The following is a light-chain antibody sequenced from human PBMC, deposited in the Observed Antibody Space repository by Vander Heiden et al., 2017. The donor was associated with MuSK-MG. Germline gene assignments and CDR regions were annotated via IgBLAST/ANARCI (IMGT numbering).Light chain of an antibody. CDR1: SSNIVRNY. CDR2: NNN. J-gene: IGLJ1*01. CDR3: SAWDETLSGYV. Sequence: QSVLTQPPSASGTPGQTVTISCSGSSSNIVRNYVSWYQQLPGTAPELLIYNNNLRPSGVADRFSGSKSGTSASLDISGLWSEDEADYDCSAWDETLSGYVFGTGTTVTVL. V-gene: IGLV1-47*03.